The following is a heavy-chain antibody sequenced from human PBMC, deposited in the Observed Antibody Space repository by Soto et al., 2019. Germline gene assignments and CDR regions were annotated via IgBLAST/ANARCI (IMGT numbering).Heavy chain of an antibody. D-gene: IGHD6-19*01. CDR3: ARQSSSGWWPPIGYYYYGMDV. V-gene: IGHV5-51*01. Sequence: GESLKISCKGSGYSFTSYWIGWVRQMPGKGLEWIGIIYPGDSDTRYSPSFQGQVTISADKSISTAYLQWSSLKASDTAMYYCARQSSSGWWPPIGYYYYGMDVWGQGTTVTVSS. CDR1: GYSFTSYW. CDR2: IYPGDSDT. J-gene: IGHJ6*02.